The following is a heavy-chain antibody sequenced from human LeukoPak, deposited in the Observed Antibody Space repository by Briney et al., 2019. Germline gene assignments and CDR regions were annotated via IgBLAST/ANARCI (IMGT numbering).Heavy chain of an antibody. J-gene: IGHJ4*02. CDR2: ISSSSSYI. CDR3: ARDREGDYFDY. D-gene: IGHD3-16*01. Sequence: GGSLRLPCAASGFTFSSYGMNWVRQAPGKGLEWVSSISSSSSYIYYADSVKGRFTISRDNAKNSLYLQMNSLRAEDTAVYYCARDREGDYFDYWGQGTLVTVSS. CDR1: GFTFSSYG. V-gene: IGHV3-21*01.